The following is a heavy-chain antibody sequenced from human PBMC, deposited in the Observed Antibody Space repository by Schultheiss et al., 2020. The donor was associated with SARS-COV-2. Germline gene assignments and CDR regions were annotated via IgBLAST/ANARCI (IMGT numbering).Heavy chain of an antibody. Sequence: GGSLRLSCAASGFTFSSYGMHWVRQAPGKGLEWVAVISYDGSNKYYADSVKGRFTISRDNSKNTLYLQMNSLRAEDTAVYYCAREPVATVVTRYYYYGMDVWGQGTTVTVSS. J-gene: IGHJ6*02. V-gene: IGHV3-30*19. D-gene: IGHD4-23*01. CDR2: ISYDGSNK. CDR1: GFTFSSYG. CDR3: AREPVATVVTRYYYYGMDV.